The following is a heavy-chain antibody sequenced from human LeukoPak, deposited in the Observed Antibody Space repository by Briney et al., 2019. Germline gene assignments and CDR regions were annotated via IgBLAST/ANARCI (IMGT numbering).Heavy chain of an antibody. J-gene: IGHJ6*03. CDR1: GGSISSYY. Sequence: SETLSLTCTVSGGSISSYYWSWIRQPPGNGLEWIGYIYYSGSTNYNPSLKSRVTISVDTSKNQFSLKLSSVTAADTAVYYCARMPRRRDGCNYDYHYYMDVWGKGITVTISS. V-gene: IGHV4-59*12. D-gene: IGHD5-24*01. CDR3: ARMPRRRDGCNYDYHYYMDV. CDR2: IYYSGST.